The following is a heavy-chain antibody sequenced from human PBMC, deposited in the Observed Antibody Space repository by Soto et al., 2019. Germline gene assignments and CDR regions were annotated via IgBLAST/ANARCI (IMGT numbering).Heavy chain of an antibody. J-gene: IGHJ4*02. CDR1: GFTFSSYS. D-gene: IGHD5-12*01. V-gene: IGHV3-21*01. Sequence: PGGSLRLSCAASGFTFSSYSMNWVRQAPGKGLEWVSSISSSSSYIYYADSVKGRFTISRDNAKNSLYLQMNSLRAEDTAVYYCARGVTSGYDDFNYWGQGTLVTVSS. CDR2: ISSSSSYI. CDR3: ARGVTSGYDDFNY.